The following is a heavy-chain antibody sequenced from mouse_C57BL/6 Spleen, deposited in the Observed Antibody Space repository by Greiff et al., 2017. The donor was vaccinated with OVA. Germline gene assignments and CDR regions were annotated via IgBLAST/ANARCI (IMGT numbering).Heavy chain of an antibody. D-gene: IGHD1-1*01. CDR1: GFTFSSYA. J-gene: IGHJ3*01. CDR3: TRDPSDLRGFAY. CDR2: ISSGGDYI. Sequence: EVQRVESGEGLVKPGGSLKLSCAASGFTFSSYAMSWVRQTPEKRLEWVAYISSGGDYIYYADTVKGRFTISRDNARNTLYLQMSSLKSEDTAMYYCTRDPSDLRGFAYWGQGTLVTVSA. V-gene: IGHV5-9-1*02.